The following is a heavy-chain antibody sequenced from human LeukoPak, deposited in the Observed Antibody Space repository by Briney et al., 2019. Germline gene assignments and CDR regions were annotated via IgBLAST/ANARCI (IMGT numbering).Heavy chain of an antibody. D-gene: IGHD6-19*01. CDR3: ARYIAVTGADYFDF. Sequence: GGSLRLSRAASVFTPSSYWMSCVRRAPGKGLEWGANIKQDGSEKHYVCSVKGRFTISRDNAKNSLYLQMNSLRAEDTAVYYCARYIAVTGADYFDFWGRGTPVSVSS. CDR1: VFTPSSYW. CDR2: IKQDGSEK. J-gene: IGHJ4*02. V-gene: IGHV3-7*04.